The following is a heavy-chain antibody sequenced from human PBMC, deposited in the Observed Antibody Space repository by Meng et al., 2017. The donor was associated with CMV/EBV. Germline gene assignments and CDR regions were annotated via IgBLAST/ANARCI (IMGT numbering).Heavy chain of an antibody. J-gene: IGHJ4*02. CDR3: ARVWDSGWDY. V-gene: IGHV4-34*01. Sequence: HSQQWGSGLVKPSQTLSPTCAVYGGSFSGYYWSWIRQPPGKGLEWIGEINHSGSTNYNPSLKSRVTISVDTSKNQFSLKLSSVTAADTAVYYCARVWDSGWDYWGQGTLVTVSS. CDR2: INHSGST. D-gene: IGHD3-22*01. CDR1: GGSFSGYY.